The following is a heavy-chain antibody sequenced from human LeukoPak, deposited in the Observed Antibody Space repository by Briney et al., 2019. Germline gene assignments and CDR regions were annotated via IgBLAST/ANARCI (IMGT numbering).Heavy chain of an antibody. CDR2: ISGSGGST. J-gene: IGHJ4*02. V-gene: IGHV3-23*01. Sequence: GGSLRLSCTASGFTFGDYAMSWFRQAPGKGLEWVSAISGSGGSTYYADSVKGRFAISRDNSKNTLYLQMNSLRAEDTAVYYCAKEEWELTHFDYWGQGTLVTVSS. D-gene: IGHD1-26*01. CDR3: AKEEWELTHFDY. CDR1: GFTFGDYA.